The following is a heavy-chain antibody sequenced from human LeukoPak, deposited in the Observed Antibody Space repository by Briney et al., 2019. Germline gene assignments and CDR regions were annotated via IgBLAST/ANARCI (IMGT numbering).Heavy chain of an antibody. CDR3: AREAYRWELLTSYDAFDI. V-gene: IGHV3-30-3*01. CDR1: GFTFSSYA. CDR2: ISYDGSNK. J-gene: IGHJ3*02. D-gene: IGHD1-26*01. Sequence: PGGSLRLSCAASGFTFSSYAMHWVRQAPGKGLEWVAVISYDGSNKYYADSVKGRFTISRDNSKNTLYLQMNSLRAEDTAVYYCAREAYRWELLTSYDAFDIWGQGTMVTVSS.